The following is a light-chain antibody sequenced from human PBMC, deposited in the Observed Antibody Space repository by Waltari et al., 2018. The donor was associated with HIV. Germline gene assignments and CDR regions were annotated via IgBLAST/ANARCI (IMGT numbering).Light chain of an antibody. V-gene: IGLV1-51*01. J-gene: IGLJ2*01. CDR3: QTWDVSLKAAL. CDR2: DDV. CDR1: SSNIGRRY. Sequence: QSVLTQPPSVSAAPGQKVTISCSGGSSNIGRRYVSWYQQRPGAAPKLVYKDDVKRPSGIPDRFSGSKSGTSATLGITGLETGDEADYYCQTWDVSLKAALFGGGTKLTVL.